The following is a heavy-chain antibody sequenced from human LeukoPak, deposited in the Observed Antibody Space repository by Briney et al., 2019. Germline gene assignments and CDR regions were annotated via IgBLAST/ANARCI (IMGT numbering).Heavy chain of an antibody. CDR1: GGSISSGGSC. V-gene: IGHV4-30-2*01. CDR3: ARDRGGDYDYYYGMDV. CDR2: MYHSGST. Sequence: SQTLSLTCAVSGGSISSGGSCWSWIGQPPGKGQEWTGYMYHSGSTYYNTSLKRLVTIPVDRSKNQFSLKLSSVTAGDTAVYYCARDRGGDYDYYYGMDVWGKGTTVTVSS. D-gene: IGHD4-17*01. J-gene: IGHJ6*04.